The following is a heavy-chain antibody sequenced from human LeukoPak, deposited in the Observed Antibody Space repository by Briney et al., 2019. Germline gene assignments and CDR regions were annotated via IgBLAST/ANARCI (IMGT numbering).Heavy chain of an antibody. CDR2: TYYSGTT. CDR1: GGSISSSSYY. D-gene: IGHD2-21*02. CDR3: ARNRVVTAYWYFDL. Sequence: PSETLSLTCTVSGGSISSSSYYWGWIRQPPGKGLEWIGSTYYSGTTYYNPSLKSRVTISVDTSKNQFSLKLSAVTAADTAVYYCARNRVVTAYWYFDLWGRGTLVTVSS. V-gene: IGHV4-39*01. J-gene: IGHJ2*01.